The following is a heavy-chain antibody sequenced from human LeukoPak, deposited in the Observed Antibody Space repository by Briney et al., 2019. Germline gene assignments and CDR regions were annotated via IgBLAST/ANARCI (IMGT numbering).Heavy chain of an antibody. CDR2: ISPSGGGT. J-gene: IGHJ4*02. D-gene: IGHD5-24*01. Sequence: GGSLTLSCAGSGFTLSRNSMNWVRQPPGKGREWISGISPSGGGTYYADFVKGRFTIFRDDSKNTVYLQMNSLRGDGTAVYYCAQDIGWLQFAYWGQGTLVTVSS. V-gene: IGHV3-23*01. CDR1: GFTLSRNS. CDR3: AQDIGWLQFAY.